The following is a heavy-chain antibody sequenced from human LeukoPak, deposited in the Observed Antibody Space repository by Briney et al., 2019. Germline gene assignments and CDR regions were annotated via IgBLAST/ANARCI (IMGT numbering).Heavy chain of an antibody. CDR2: IIPIFGTA. D-gene: IGHD4-23*01. CDR1: GGTFSSYA. Sequence: SVKVSCKASGGTFSSYAISWVRQAPGQGLEWMGGIIPIFGTANYAQKFQGRVTITADESTSTAYMELSRLRSEDTAVYYCAISTTVVTPGAFDIWGQGTMVTVSS. CDR3: AISTTVVTPGAFDI. J-gene: IGHJ3*02. V-gene: IGHV1-69*13.